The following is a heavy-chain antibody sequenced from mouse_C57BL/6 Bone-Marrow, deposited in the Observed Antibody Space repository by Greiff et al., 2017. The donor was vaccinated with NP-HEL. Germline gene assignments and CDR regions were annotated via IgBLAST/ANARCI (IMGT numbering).Heavy chain of an antibody. CDR2: ISDGGSYT. CDR1: GFTFSSYA. Sequence: EVQLQESGGGLVKPGGSLKLSCAASGFTFSSYAMSWVRQTPEKRLEWVATISDGGSYTYYPDNVQGRFTISRDNAKNNLYLQMSHLKSEDTAMYYCARDGILLYYYGSSYVWYFDVWGTGTTVTVSS. V-gene: IGHV5-4*01. J-gene: IGHJ1*03. D-gene: IGHD1-1*01. CDR3: ARDGILLYYYGSSYVWYFDV.